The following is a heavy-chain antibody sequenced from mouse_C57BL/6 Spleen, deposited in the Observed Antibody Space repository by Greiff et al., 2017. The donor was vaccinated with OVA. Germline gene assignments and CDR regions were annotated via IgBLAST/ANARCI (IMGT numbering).Heavy chain of an antibody. CDR3: ARGDYDGGYYAMDY. Sequence: QVQLQQSGAELVRPGTSVKVSCKASGYAFTNYLIEWVKQRPGQGLEWIGVINPGSGGTNYNEKFKGKATLTADKSSSTAYMQLSSLTSEDSAVYFCARGDYDGGYYAMDYWGQGTSVTVSS. CDR1: GYAFTNYL. J-gene: IGHJ4*01. D-gene: IGHD2-4*01. V-gene: IGHV1-54*01. CDR2: INPGSGGT.